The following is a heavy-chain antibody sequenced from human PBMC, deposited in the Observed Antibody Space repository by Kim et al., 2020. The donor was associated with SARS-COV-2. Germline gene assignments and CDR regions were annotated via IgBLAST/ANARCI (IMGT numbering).Heavy chain of an antibody. Sequence: GGSLRLSCAASGFTFSPFAMNWVRQAPGKGLEWVSSISGSGGSTYYADSVKGRFTISRDNLKNTMYLQMNSLRAEDTALYYCARKGPFDSSGFPTSGSFDIWGQGTMVTVSS. D-gene: IGHD3-22*01. CDR1: GFTFSPFA. CDR3: ARKGPFDSSGFPTSGSFDI. V-gene: IGHV3-23*01. J-gene: IGHJ3*02. CDR2: ISGSGGST.